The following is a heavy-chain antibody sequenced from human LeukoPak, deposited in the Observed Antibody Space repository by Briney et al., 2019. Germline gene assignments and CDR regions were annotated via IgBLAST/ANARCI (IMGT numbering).Heavy chain of an antibody. J-gene: IGHJ4*02. CDR3: AKDAQRGFDYSNSLEY. CDR1: GFTFSHFG. V-gene: IGHV3-33*03. D-gene: IGHD4-11*01. CDR2: IWSDGTNK. Sequence: GGSLRLSCAASGFTFSHFGFHWVRQAPGKGLEWVAVIWSDGTNKYYGNSVKGRFTIHRDDSQNRVYLQMNNLRVDDTSIYFCAKDAQRGFDYSNSLEYWGQGSPVTVSS.